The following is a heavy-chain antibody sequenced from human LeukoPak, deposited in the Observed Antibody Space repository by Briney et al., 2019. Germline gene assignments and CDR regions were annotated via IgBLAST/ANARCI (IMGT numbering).Heavy chain of an antibody. D-gene: IGHD6-6*01. CDR3: AKNGGSSSPIAYYYYYMDV. CDR2: ISWDGGST. Sequence: GGSLRLSCAASGFTFDDYTMHWVRQAPGKGLEWVSLISWDGGSTYYADSVKGRFTISRDNSKNSLYLQMNSLRTEDTALYYCAKNGGSSSPIAYYYYYMDVWGKGTTVTVSS. CDR1: GFTFDDYT. V-gene: IGHV3-43*01. J-gene: IGHJ6*03.